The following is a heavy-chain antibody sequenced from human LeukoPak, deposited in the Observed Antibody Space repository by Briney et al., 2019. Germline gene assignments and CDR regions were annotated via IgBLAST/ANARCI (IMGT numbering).Heavy chain of an antibody. CDR1: GFTFSDYY. Sequence: PGGSLRLSCAASGFTFSDYYMSWIRQAPGKGLEWVSYISSSGSTIYYADSVKGRFTISRDNSKNTLYLQMNSLRAEDTAVYYCAKDGIDYGGKRDFDYWGQGTLVTVSS. CDR2: ISSSGSTI. V-gene: IGHV3-11*01. CDR3: AKDGIDYGGKRDFDY. D-gene: IGHD4-23*01. J-gene: IGHJ4*02.